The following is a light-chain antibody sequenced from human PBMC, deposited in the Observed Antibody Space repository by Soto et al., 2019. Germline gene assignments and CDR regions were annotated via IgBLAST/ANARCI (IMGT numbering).Light chain of an antibody. CDR2: AAS. V-gene: IGKV3-15*01. J-gene: IGKJ4*01. Sequence: EIVVTQSPATLSVSPGETATLSCRASQSIGSALAWYQHRPGQAPRLLIVAASIRATGVPGRFSGGGSGTDFTLTISSLQSEDFAVYYCQQYRNWPPLTFGGGTTVEIK. CDR1: QSIGSA. CDR3: QQYRNWPPLT.